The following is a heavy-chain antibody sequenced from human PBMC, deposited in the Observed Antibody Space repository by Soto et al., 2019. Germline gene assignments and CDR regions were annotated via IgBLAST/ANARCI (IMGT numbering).Heavy chain of an antibody. J-gene: IGHJ6*02. CDR2: IYSGGST. D-gene: IGHD2-21*02. CDR1: GFTVSSNY. V-gene: IGHV3-66*01. CDR3: ASSDCGGDCYYYYYGMDV. Sequence: PGGSLRLSCAASGFTVSSNYMSWVRQAPGKGLEWVSVIYSGGSTYYADSVKGRFTISRDNSKNTLYLQMNSLRAEDTAVYYCASSDCGGDCYYYYYGMDVWGQGTTVTVSS.